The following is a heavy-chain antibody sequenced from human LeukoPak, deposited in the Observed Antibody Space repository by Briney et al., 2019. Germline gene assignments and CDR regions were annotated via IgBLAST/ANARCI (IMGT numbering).Heavy chain of an antibody. J-gene: IGHJ4*02. CDR1: GFTFSSYW. V-gene: IGHV3-74*01. D-gene: IGHD3-10*01. CDR2: INNDGSNT. Sequence: PGGSLRLSCAASGFTFSSYWMHWVRQAPGKGLVWVSRINNDGSNTNYADSVKGRFTISRDNAKNTLYLQMNSLRAKDTAVYYCGRLAMIRGVIVDYWGQGTLVTVSS. CDR3: GRLAMIRGVIVDY.